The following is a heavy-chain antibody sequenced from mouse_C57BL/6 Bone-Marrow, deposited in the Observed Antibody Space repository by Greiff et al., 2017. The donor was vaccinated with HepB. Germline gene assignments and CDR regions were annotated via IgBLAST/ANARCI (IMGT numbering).Heavy chain of an antibody. Sequence: VQLKESGPSLVRPSQTLSLTCTVTGFSINSDCYWIWIRQFPGNKLEYIGYTFYSGITYYNPSLESRTYITRDTSKNQFSLKLSSVTTEDTATYYCARAVYYGSSRYWYFDVWGTGTTVTVSS. D-gene: IGHD1-1*01. CDR2: TFYSGIT. J-gene: IGHJ1*03. V-gene: IGHV3-3*01. CDR3: ARAVYYGSSRYWYFDV. CDR1: GFSINSDCY.